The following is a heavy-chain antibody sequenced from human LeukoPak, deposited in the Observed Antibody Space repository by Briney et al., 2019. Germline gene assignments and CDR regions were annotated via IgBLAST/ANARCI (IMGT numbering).Heavy chain of an antibody. J-gene: IGHJ4*02. CDR2: ISGSGGST. CDR3: AKRASYYFDY. CDR1: GFTVSSNY. Sequence: GSLRLSCAASGFTVSSNYMSWVRQAPGKGLEWVSAISGSGGSTYYADSVKGRFTISRDNSKNTLYLQMNSLRAEDTAVYYCAKRASYYFDYWGQGTLVTVSS. V-gene: IGHV3-23*01.